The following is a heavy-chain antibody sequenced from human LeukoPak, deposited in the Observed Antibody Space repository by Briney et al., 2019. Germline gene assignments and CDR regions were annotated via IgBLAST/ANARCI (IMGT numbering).Heavy chain of an antibody. D-gene: IGHD6-19*01. V-gene: IGHV4-59*01. CDR1: GGSISSYY. CDR3: ASTNPVAGIDY. J-gene: IGHJ4*02. Sequence: SETLSLTCTVSGGSISSYYWSWIRQPPGKGLEWIGYIYYSGSTNYNPSLKSRVTISVDTSKNQFSLKLSSVTAADTAVYYCASTNPVAGIDYWGQGTLVIVSS. CDR2: IYYSGST.